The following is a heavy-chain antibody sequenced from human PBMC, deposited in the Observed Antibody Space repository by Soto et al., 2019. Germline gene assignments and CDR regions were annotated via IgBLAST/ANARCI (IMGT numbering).Heavy chain of an antibody. CDR2: MRGSDGLR. CDR3: ARDTDYAFDI. V-gene: IGHV3-48*02. Sequence: EVQLVESGGGFIHPGGSLRLSCAASGFTFSSYSVNWVRQAPGKGLEWVSYMRGSDGLRWYAESVKGRFTISTDNAKNSLYLQMNSLRDEYTALYFCARDTDYAFDIWGQGTMVTVSS. J-gene: IGHJ3*02. CDR1: GFTFSSYS.